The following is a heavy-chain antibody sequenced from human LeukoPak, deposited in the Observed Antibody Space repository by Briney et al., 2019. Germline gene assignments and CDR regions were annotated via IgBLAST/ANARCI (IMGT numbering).Heavy chain of an antibody. D-gene: IGHD3-10*01. J-gene: IGHJ3*02. Sequence: GGSLRLSCAASGFTFSSYAMSWVRQAPGKGLEWVSYISSSGTTLYYADSVKGRFTISRDNSKNTLYLQMNSLRAEDTAVYYCARDQRYYGSGSANDAFDIWGQGTMVTVSS. CDR3: ARDQRYYGSGSANDAFDI. CDR2: ISSSGTTL. CDR1: GFTFSSYA. V-gene: IGHV3-23*01.